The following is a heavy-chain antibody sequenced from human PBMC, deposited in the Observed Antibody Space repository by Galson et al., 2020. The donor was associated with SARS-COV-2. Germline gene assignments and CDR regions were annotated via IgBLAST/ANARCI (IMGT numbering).Heavy chain of an antibody. CDR2: MNPNSGNT. Sequence: ASVKVSCKASGYTFTSYDINWVRQATGQGLEWMGWMNPNSGNTGYAQKFQGRVTMTRNTSISTAYMELSSLRSEDTAVYYCARVSWLTSAREYYYYGMDVWGQGTTVTVSS. V-gene: IGHV1-8*01. CDR1: GYTFTSYD. J-gene: IGHJ6*02. CDR3: ARVSWLTSAREYYYYGMDV. D-gene: IGHD6-6*01.